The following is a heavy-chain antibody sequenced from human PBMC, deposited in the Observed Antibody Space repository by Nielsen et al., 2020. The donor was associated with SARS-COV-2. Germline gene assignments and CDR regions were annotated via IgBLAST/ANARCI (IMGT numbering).Heavy chain of an antibody. V-gene: IGHV3-33*06. D-gene: IGHD6-13*01. CDR2: IWYDGSNK. Sequence: GGSLRLSCAASGFTFSSYGMHWVRQAPGKGLEWVAVIWYDGSNKYYADSVKGRFTISRDNSKNTLYLQMNSLRAEDTAVYYCEKGTVPQQLESFRLFYGMDVWGQGTTVTVSS. CDR3: EKGTVPQQLESFRLFYGMDV. J-gene: IGHJ6*02. CDR1: GFTFSSYG.